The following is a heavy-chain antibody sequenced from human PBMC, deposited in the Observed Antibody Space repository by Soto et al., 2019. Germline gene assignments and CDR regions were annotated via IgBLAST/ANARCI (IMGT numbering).Heavy chain of an antibody. Sequence: EVQLLESGGGLVQPGGSLRLSCAATGFTFSSYAMSWVRQAQGKGLEWVSAISGSGGSTYYADTVKGRFTISRDNSKNTLYLQMNSLRAEDTAVYYCAKFSTYSSTPLDYWGQGTLVTVSS. CDR1: GFTFSSYA. V-gene: IGHV3-23*01. D-gene: IGHD6-13*01. CDR2: ISGSGGST. CDR3: AKFSTYSSTPLDY. J-gene: IGHJ4*02.